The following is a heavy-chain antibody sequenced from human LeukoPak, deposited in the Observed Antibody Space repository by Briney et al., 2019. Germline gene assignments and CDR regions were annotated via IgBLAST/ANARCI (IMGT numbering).Heavy chain of an antibody. J-gene: IGHJ6*02. CDR1: GFTVSSNY. CDR3: ASNLYYYSGMDV. V-gene: IGHV3-53*01. Sequence: GGSLRLSCAASGFTVSSNYMSWVRQAPGKGLEWVSVIYSGGSTYYADSVKGRFTISRDNSKNTLYLQMNSLRAEDTAVYYCASNLYYYSGMDVWGQGTTVTVSS. CDR2: IYSGGST. D-gene: IGHD1-14*01.